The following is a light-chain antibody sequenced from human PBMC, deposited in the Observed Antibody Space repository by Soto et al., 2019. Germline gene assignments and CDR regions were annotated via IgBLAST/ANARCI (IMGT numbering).Light chain of an antibody. Sequence: EIALTQSPGTLSLSPGERATLSCRASQSVISSYLAWYQQNPGRAPRLLIDGASSRATGIPDMISGSGCATDFPLTISRQEHEDFAVYYCQQYGSSRTFGQGTKVDIK. CDR3: QQYGSSRT. CDR1: QSVISSY. CDR2: GAS. J-gene: IGKJ1*01. V-gene: IGKV3-20*01.